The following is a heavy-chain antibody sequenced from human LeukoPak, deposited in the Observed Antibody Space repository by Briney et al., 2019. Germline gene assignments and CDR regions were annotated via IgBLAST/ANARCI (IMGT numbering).Heavy chain of an antibody. D-gene: IGHD3-3*02. V-gene: IGHV3-48*02. CDR3: ARDYIYASDI. J-gene: IGHJ3*02. CDR2: ISGTSSAI. Sequence: GGSLRLSCAASGFTFSRYSMNWVRQAPGKGLEWVSHISGTSSAIYNADSVKGRFTISRDNAKNSLYLQMNSLRDEDTAVYYCARDYIYASDIWGQGTMVTVSS. CDR1: GFTFSRYS.